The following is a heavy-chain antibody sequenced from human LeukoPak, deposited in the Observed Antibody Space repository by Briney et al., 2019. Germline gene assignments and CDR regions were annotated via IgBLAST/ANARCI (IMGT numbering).Heavy chain of an antibody. Sequence: GGSLRLSCAASGFTFGSYDMSWVRQAPGKGLEWVSSISGSSGHTFYADSVKGRFTIAKDNTKNTLSVQMNSLRAEDTAVYYCAKGPFDILTGYYLDYWGQGTLVTVSS. V-gene: IGHV3-23*01. J-gene: IGHJ4*02. CDR3: AKGPFDILTGYYLDY. CDR1: GFTFGSYD. CDR2: ISGSSGHT. D-gene: IGHD3-9*01.